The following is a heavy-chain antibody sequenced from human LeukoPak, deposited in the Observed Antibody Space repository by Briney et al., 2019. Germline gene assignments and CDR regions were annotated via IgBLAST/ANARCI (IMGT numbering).Heavy chain of an antibody. Sequence: GGSLRLSCAASGFTFSTYAMSWVRQAPGKGLEWVAVVSADGSVKHYADSVKGRFTGSRDNSRNTLYLQINSLRVEDTAVYYCAKEAGYNYAPLDYWGQGTLVTVTS. CDR3: AKEAGYNYAPLDY. V-gene: IGHV3-30*18. J-gene: IGHJ4*02. D-gene: IGHD5-18*01. CDR1: GFTFSTYA. CDR2: VSADGSVK.